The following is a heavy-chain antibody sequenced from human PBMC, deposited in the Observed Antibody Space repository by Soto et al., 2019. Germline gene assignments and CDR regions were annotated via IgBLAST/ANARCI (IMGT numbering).Heavy chain of an antibody. J-gene: IGHJ1*01. V-gene: IGHV3-30*19. D-gene: IGHD2-21*01. CDR2: ISGDAGVQ. CDR1: GFTFRSYG. Sequence: QVTLLQSGGGAVQPGSSATLSCTTSGFTFRSYGFHWVRQAPGKGLEWLAFISGDAGVQHFAASVKGRFYISRDNAKNTVFLHMTSLTFDDTGLYFCARDLYSIQSRQLDNWGQGARVIVS. CDR3: ARDLYSIQSRQLDN.